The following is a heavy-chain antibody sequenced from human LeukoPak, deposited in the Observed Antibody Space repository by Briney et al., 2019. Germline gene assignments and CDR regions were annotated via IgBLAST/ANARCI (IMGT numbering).Heavy chain of an antibody. CDR3: AREVRSSGYSLDY. J-gene: IGHJ4*02. Sequence: PSETLSLTCTVSGGSISSYYWSWIRQPAGKGLEWIGRIYSSGSTSYNPSLKSRVTMSVDTSKNQFSLKLRSVTAADTAVYYCAREVRSSGYSLDYWGQGTLVTVSS. CDR2: IYSSGST. D-gene: IGHD3-22*01. V-gene: IGHV4-4*07. CDR1: GGSISSYY.